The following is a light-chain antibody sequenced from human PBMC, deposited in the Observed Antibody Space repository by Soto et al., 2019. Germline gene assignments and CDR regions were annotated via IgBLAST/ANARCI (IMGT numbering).Light chain of an antibody. Sequence: EIVLTQSPVTLSLSPGERATLSCRASQSVSSSYLAWYQQKPGQAPRLLIYGASSRATGIPDRFSGSGSGTDFTLTISRLEPEDFAVYYCQQYGSSLYTFGQGTKLEIK. CDR2: GAS. CDR3: QQYGSSLYT. J-gene: IGKJ2*01. CDR1: QSVSSSY. V-gene: IGKV3-20*01.